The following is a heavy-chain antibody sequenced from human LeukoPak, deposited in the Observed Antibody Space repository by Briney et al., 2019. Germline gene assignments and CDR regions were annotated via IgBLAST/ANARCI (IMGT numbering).Heavy chain of an antibody. J-gene: IGHJ4*02. V-gene: IGHV1-69*05. D-gene: IGHD3-22*01. CDR2: IIPIFGTA. CDR3: ARGMYSSFQGPDFDY. CDR1: GGTFSSYA. Sequence: SVKVSCKASGGTFSSYAISWVRQAPGQGLEWMGGIIPIFGTANYAQKFQGRVTITTDESTSTAYMELSSLRSEDTAVYCCARGMYSSFQGPDFDYWGQGTLVTVSS.